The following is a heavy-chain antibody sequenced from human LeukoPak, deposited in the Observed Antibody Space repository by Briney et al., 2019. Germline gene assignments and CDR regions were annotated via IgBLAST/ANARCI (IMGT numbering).Heavy chain of an antibody. V-gene: IGHV3-23*01. J-gene: IGHJ4*02. D-gene: IGHD6-13*01. CDR3: AKGDIAAAGSPFDY. Sequence: GGSLRLSCAASGFTFSSSAMTWVRQAPGKGLEWVSAISDSGGRTYYADSVKGRFTISRDNSKNTLYLQMSSLRAEDTAVYYCAKGDIAAAGSPFDYWGQGTLVTVSS. CDR1: GFTFSSSA. CDR2: ISDSGGRT.